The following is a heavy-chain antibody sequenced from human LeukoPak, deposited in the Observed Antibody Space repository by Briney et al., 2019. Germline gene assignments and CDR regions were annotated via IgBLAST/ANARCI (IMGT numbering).Heavy chain of an antibody. CDR2: IYSGGST. D-gene: IGHD3-9*01. CDR3: ARMAGRYDILTGYWYYFDY. CDR1: GFTVSSNY. J-gene: IGHJ4*02. V-gene: IGHV3-53*01. Sequence: PGGSLRLSCAASGFTVSSNYMSWGRQAPGKGMEWVSGIYSGGSTYYADSVKGRFTISRDNSKNTLYLQMNSLRAEDTAVYYCARMAGRYDILTGYWYYFDYWGQGTLVTVSS.